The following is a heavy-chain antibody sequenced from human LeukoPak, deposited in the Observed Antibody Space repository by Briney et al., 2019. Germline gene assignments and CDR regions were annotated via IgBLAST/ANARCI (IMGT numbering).Heavy chain of an antibody. CDR1: GYSFTSYS. CDR2: IVPSDSYT. V-gene: IGHV5-10-1*01. D-gene: IGHD4-17*01. J-gene: IGHJ4*02. Sequence: GESLRISCQGSGYSFTSYSISWVRQLPGKGLEWTGRIVPSDSYTTYSPSFQRHVTISADKSISSADLQWSSLKASDTAMYYCARHGRAYGDYVYYFVYWGQGTLVSVSS. CDR3: ARHGRAYGDYVYYFVY.